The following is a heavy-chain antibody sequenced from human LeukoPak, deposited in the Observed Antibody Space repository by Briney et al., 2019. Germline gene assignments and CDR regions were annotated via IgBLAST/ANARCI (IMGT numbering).Heavy chain of an antibody. V-gene: IGHV3-48*03. CDR2: ISSSGSTI. CDR3: AKDRSLVPAALNY. D-gene: IGHD2-2*01. J-gene: IGHJ4*02. Sequence: PGGSLRLSCAASGFTFSSYEMNWVRQAPGKGLEWVSYISSSGSTIYYADSVKGRFTISRDNAKNSLYLQMNSLRAEDTALYYCAKDRSLVPAALNYWGQGTLVIVSS. CDR1: GFTFSSYE.